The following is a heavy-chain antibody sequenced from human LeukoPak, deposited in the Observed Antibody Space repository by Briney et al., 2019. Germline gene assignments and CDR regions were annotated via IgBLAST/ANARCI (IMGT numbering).Heavy chain of an antibody. CDR3: AKDGGDCSGGSCYSGSFDP. CDR2: ISWNSGSI. V-gene: IGHV3-9*01. D-gene: IGHD2-15*01. J-gene: IGHJ5*02. CDR1: GFTFDDYA. Sequence: GGSLRLSCAASGFTFDDYAMHWVRQAPGKGLEWVSGISWNSGSIGYADSVKGRFTISRDNAENSLYLQMNSLRAEDTALYYCAKDGGDCSGGSCYSGSFDPWGQGTLVTVSS.